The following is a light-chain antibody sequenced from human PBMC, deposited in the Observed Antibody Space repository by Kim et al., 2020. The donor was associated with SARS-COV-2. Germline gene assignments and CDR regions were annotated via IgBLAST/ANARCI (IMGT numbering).Light chain of an antibody. J-gene: IGKJ4*01. CDR3: RQYDSASPLP. CDR1: ESVTKNY. Sequence: PGERVTPPCRASESVTKNYLAGYQQKPGRAPRLLIYDAANRAAGSTDRFSGSRSGTDVTTTISIREPEEVAVDYCRQYDSASPLPFGGGTKVDIK. V-gene: IGKV3D-20*01. CDR2: DAA.